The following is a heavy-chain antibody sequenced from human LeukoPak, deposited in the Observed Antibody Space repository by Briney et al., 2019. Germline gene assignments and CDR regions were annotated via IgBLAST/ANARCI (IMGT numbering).Heavy chain of an antibody. CDR3: ARQGWRWLQFLWFDH. V-gene: IGHV4-39*01. J-gene: IGHJ5*02. CDR1: GGSISSSSYY. D-gene: IGHD5-24*01. CDR2: IYYSGST. Sequence: SETLSLTCTVSGGSISSSSYYWAWIRQPPGKGLEWIGGIYYSGSTYYNPSLKSRVTISEDTSKNQFSLKLSSVTAADTAVYYCARQGWRWLQFLWFDHWGQGTLVTVSS.